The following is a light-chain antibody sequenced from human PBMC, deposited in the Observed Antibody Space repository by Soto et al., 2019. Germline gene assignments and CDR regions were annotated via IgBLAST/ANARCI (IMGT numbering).Light chain of an antibody. CDR3: QQYNSYPIT. Sequence: DIQMTQSPSTLSASVGDRVTITCRASQSISSWLAWYQQKPGKAPKLLIYKASSLESGVPSRFSGSGSGTEFTLTISSXQPDDFATYYCQQYNSYPITFGQGTRLEIK. J-gene: IGKJ5*01. CDR2: KAS. V-gene: IGKV1-5*03. CDR1: QSISSW.